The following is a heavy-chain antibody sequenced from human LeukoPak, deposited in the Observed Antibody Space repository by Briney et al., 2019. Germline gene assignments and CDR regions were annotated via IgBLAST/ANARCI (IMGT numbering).Heavy chain of an antibody. D-gene: IGHD5/OR15-5a*01. CDR1: GPTFSSYS. Sequence: GGSLRLSYEGSGPTFSSYSMSWVRQAPGRGLEWVSGITASGGTTYYADSVTGRFTISRDNSKNTLYLQMNSLRAEDTAIYYCAKMSGYFDYWGQGTLVTVSS. V-gene: IGHV3-23*01. J-gene: IGHJ4*02. CDR3: AKMSGYFDY. CDR2: ITASGGTT.